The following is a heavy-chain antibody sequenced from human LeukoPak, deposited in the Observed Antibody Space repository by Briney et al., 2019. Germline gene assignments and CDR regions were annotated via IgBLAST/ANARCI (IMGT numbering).Heavy chain of an antibody. D-gene: IGHD6-19*01. Sequence: GASVKVSCKASGGTFSSYAISWVRQAPGQGLEWMGGIIPIYGTANYAQKFQGRVTITADESTSTAYMELSSLRSEDTAVYYCATPRERYSSGWVRRGFFDYWGQGTLVTVSS. CDR3: ATPRERYSSGWVRRGFFDY. CDR2: IIPIYGTA. CDR1: GGTFSSYA. V-gene: IGHV1-69*13. J-gene: IGHJ4*02.